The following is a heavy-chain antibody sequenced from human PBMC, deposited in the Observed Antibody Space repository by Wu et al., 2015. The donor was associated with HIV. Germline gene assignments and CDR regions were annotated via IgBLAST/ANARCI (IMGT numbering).Heavy chain of an antibody. CDR2: IIPIFGTA. J-gene: IGHJ4*02. Sequence: QVQLVQSGAEVKKPGSSVKVSCKASGGTFSSYAISWVRQAPGQGLEWMGRIIPIFGTANYAQKFQGRVTITADESTSTAYMDLSSLRSEDTAVYYCAKSEGMGGNTGGNSALDYVGQGTLVTVSS. CDR3: AKSEGMGGNTGGNSALDY. D-gene: IGHD4-23*01. CDR1: GGTFSSYA. V-gene: IGHV1-69*13.